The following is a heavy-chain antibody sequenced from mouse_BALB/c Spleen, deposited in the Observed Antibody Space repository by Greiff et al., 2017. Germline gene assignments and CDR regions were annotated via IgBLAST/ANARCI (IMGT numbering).Heavy chain of an antibody. CDR3: ARHRDYGTGFAY. J-gene: IGHJ3*01. CDR1: GFTFSIYY. CDR2: INSNGGST. D-gene: IGHD1-1*02. Sequence: EVKVVESGGGLVKLGGSLKLSCAASGFTFSIYYMSWVRQTPEKRLELVAAINSNGGSTYYPDTVKGRFTISRDNAKNTLYLQMSSLKSEDTALYYCARHRDYGTGFAYWGQGTLVTVSA. V-gene: IGHV5-6-2*01.